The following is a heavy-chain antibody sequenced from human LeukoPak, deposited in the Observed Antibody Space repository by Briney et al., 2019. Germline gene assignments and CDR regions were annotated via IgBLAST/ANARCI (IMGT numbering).Heavy chain of an antibody. CDR3: ARRVWFGESSHWSFDL. D-gene: IGHD3-10*01. CDR1: GGSFSGYY. V-gene: IGHV4-34*01. CDR2: INHSGST. Sequence: PSETLSLTCAVYGGSFSGYYWSWIRQPPGKRLEWIGEINHSGSTSYNPSLKSRVTISINTSKNQFSLKLSSVTAADTAVFYCARRVWFGESSHWSFDLWGRGTLVTVSS. J-gene: IGHJ2*01.